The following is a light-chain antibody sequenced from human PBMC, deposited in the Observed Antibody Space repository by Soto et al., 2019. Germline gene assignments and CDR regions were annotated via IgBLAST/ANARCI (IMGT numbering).Light chain of an antibody. V-gene: IGLV2-11*01. CDR2: DVS. Sequence: QSVLTQPRSVSGSPGQSVTISCTGTSSDVGAYNYVSWYQQHPGKAPKLMIYDVSKRPSGVPDRFYGSKSDNTASLTISGLQGEDEADYYFCSYSGSYSWVFGGGTKLTVL. CDR1: SSDVGAYNY. J-gene: IGLJ2*01. CDR3: CSYSGSYSWV.